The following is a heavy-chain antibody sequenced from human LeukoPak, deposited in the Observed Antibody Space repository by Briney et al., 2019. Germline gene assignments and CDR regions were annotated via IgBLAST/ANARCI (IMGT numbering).Heavy chain of an antibody. CDR1: GVSISSSSYY. CDR2: IYYSGST. CDR3: ARRPITMIVVVRARYYFDY. J-gene: IGHJ4*02. Sequence: SETLSLTCTVSGVSISSSSYYWGWIRQPPGKGLEWIGSIYYSGSTNYNPSLKSRVTISVDTSKNQFSLKLSSVTAADTAVYYCARRPITMIVVVRARYYFDYWGQGTLVTVSS. V-gene: IGHV4-39*07. D-gene: IGHD3-22*01.